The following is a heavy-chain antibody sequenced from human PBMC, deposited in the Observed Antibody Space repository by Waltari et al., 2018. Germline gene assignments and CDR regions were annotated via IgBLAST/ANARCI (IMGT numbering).Heavy chain of an antibody. Sequence: QVQLVQSGAEVKKPGASVKVSCKASGYTFTGYYMHWVRQAPGQGLEWMGRINPNSGGTNYAQKFQGRVTMTRDTSISTADMALSRLRADDTAVYCCARDSSLLSSSWPSWWFDPWGQGTLVTVSS. CDR1: GYTFTGYY. CDR2: INPNSGGT. V-gene: IGHV1-2*06. J-gene: IGHJ5*02. D-gene: IGHD6-13*01. CDR3: ARDSSLLSSSWPSWWFDP.